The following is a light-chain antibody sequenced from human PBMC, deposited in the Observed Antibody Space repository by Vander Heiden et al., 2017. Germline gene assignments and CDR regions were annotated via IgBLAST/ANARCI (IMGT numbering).Light chain of an antibody. CDR2: KDS. J-gene: IGLJ2*01. CDR1: ALPKQY. Sequence: SYELTQPPSVSVSPGQTARITCSGDALPKQYACWYQQKPGQAPVLVMYKDSEMSSGIPDRFSGSSSGTTVTLTISGVQADEEADYYCQSADSSGADVVSGGGTKLTVL. V-gene: IGLV3-25*02. CDR3: QSADSSGADVV.